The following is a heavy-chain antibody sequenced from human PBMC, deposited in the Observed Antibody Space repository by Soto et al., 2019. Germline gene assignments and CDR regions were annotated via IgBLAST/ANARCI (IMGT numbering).Heavy chain of an antibody. CDR1: GFTFSSYA. J-gene: IGHJ4*02. CDR2: ISYDGSNK. D-gene: IGHD5-18*01. CDR3: ARVDTAMAVSYYFDY. V-gene: IGHV3-30-3*01. Sequence: GGSLRLSCAASGFTFSSYAMHWGRQAPGKGLEWVAVISYDGSNKYYADSVKGRFTISRDNSKNTLYLQMNSLRAEDTAVYYCARVDTAMAVSYYFDYWGQGTLVTVSS.